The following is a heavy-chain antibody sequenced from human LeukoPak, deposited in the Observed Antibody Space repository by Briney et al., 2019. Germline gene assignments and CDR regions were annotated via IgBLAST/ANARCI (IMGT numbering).Heavy chain of an antibody. Sequence: GGSLRLSCAASGFTFSSYSMNWVRQAPGKGLECVSVIYSGGRTYYADSVKGRFTISRDNSKNTLYLQMNSLRTEDTAVYYCARDPSSGDYGWGQGTLVTVSS. CDR2: IYSGGRT. D-gene: IGHD4/OR15-4a*01. CDR3: ARDPSSGDYG. J-gene: IGHJ4*02. V-gene: IGHV3-53*01. CDR1: GFTFSSYS.